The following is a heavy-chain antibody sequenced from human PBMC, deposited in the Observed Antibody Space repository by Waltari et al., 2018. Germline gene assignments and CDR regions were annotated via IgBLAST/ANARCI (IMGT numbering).Heavy chain of an antibody. CDR3: ARHLNWNYEDSGAFDI. D-gene: IGHD1-7*01. CDR2: IIPIFGTA. J-gene: IGHJ3*02. Sequence: QVQLVQSGAEVKKPGSSVKVACKASGGTFSSYAISGVRQAPGQGLEWMGGIIPIFGTANYAQKFQGRVTITTDESTSTAYMELSSLRSEDTAVYYCARHLNWNYEDSGAFDIWGQGTMVTVSS. CDR1: GGTFSSYA. V-gene: IGHV1-69*05.